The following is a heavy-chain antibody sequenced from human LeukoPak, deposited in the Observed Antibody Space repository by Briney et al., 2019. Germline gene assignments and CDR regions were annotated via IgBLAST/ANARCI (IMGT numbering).Heavy chain of an antibody. CDR3: AKAGGSSPAGFDY. D-gene: IGHD6-6*01. CDR2: ISGSAGST. Sequence: GGSLRLSCAASGFTFSSYAMSWVRQAPGKGLEWVSAISGSAGSTYYADSVKGRFTISRDNSKNTLYLQMNSLRAEDTAVYYCAKAGGSSPAGFDYWGQGTLVTVSS. V-gene: IGHV3-23*01. CDR1: GFTFSSYA. J-gene: IGHJ4*02.